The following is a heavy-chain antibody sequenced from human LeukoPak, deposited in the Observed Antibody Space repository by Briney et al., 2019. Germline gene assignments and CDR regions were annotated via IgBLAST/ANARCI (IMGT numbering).Heavy chain of an antibody. Sequence: PGGSLRLSCAASGFTFDDYAMHWVRQAPGKGLEWVSGISWNSGSIGYADSVKGRFTISRDNAKNSLYLQMNSLRAEDTALYYCAKVGSRLEWELGGEFDYWGQGTLVTVSS. J-gene: IGHJ4*02. CDR3: AKVGSRLEWELGGEFDY. CDR1: GFTFDDYA. CDR2: ISWNSGSI. V-gene: IGHV3-9*01. D-gene: IGHD1-26*01.